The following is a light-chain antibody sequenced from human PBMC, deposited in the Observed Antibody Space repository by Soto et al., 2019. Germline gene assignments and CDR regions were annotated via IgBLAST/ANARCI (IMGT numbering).Light chain of an antibody. CDR3: QQRINWRST. CDR1: QSVRTY. CDR2: DAS. Sequence: EIVMTQSPATLSVSPGERATLSCRASQSVRTYVAWYQQKAGQAPRILIYDASNRATGIPARFSGSGSGTDFTLTISSLEPEDFAVYFCQQRINWRSTFGGGTKVDIK. J-gene: IGKJ4*01. V-gene: IGKV3-11*01.